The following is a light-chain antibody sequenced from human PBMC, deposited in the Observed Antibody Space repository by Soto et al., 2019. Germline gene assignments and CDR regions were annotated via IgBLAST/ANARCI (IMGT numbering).Light chain of an antibody. CDR3: QQYNNWPPIP. V-gene: IGKV3D-15*01. CDR2: ESS. J-gene: IGKJ5*01. CDR1: QSVDNY. Sequence: EIGLTQSPATLSLSPGERATLSCRASQSVDNYLDWYQQKPGQAPRLLIYESSNRATGIPARFSGSWSGTEFTLTISSLQSEDFAVYYCQQYNNWPPIPFGQGTRL.